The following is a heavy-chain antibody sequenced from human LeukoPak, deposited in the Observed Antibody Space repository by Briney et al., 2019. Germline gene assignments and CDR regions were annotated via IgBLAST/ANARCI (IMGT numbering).Heavy chain of an antibody. CDR3: ARESGYDYFDY. Sequence: GSLRLSCAASGFTFSSYSMNWVRQAPGKGLEWIGYIYYSGSTNYNPSLKSRVTISVDTSKNQFSLRLSSVTAADTAVYYCARESGYDYFDYWGQGTLVTVST. V-gene: IGHV4-59*01. CDR1: GFTFSSYS. D-gene: IGHD6-25*01. CDR2: IYYSGST. J-gene: IGHJ4*02.